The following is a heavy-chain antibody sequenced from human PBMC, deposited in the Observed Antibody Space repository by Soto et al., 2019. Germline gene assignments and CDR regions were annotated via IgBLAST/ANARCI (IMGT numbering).Heavy chain of an antibody. D-gene: IGHD3-9*01. CDR2: INSDGSST. J-gene: IGHJ6*02. CDR3: XXXXXXXXXXXCTHKYFYGMDV. CDR1: GFTFSRFW. V-gene: IGHV3-74*01. Sequence: EVQLVESGGGLVQRGGSLRVSCAASGFTFSRFWMHWVRQAPGMGLVWVSRINSDGSSTNYADSVKGRFTISRDNAKXXXXXXXXXXXXXXXXXXXXXXXXXXXXXXXCTHKYFYGMDVWGQGTTVTVSS.